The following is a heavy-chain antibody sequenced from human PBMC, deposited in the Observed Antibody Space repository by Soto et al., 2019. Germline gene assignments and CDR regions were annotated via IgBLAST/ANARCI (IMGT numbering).Heavy chain of an antibody. CDR3: ARPHNLYSRQELGFLGRYYYYMDV. J-gene: IGHJ6*03. Sequence: SETLSLTCTVSGGSISSSSYYWGWIRQPPGKGLEWIGSIYYSGSTYYNPSLKSRVTISVDTSKNQFSLKLSSVTAADTAVYYCARPHNLYSRQELGFLGRYYYYMDVWGKGTTVTVSS. CDR2: IYYSGST. CDR1: GGSISSSSYY. D-gene: IGHD6-13*01. V-gene: IGHV4-39*01.